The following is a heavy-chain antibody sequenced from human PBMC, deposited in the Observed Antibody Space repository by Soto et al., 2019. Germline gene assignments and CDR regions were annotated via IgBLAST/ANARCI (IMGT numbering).Heavy chain of an antibody. CDR1: GYNFTNLW. CDR2: IDPRDSET. V-gene: IGHV5-10-1*01. CDR3: ARREYSYSRGSFDY. J-gene: IGHJ4*01. D-gene: IGHD3-22*01. Sequence: GESLKISCEGSGYNFTNLWIHWVRQLPGKGLEWMGRIDPRDSETNYSPSFQGHVTISTAKSVTTAYPQWSSLKASDTALYYCARREYSYSRGSFDYWGHGTLVTVSS.